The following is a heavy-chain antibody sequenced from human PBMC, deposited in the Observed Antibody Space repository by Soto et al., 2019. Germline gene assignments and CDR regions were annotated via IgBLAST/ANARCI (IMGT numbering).Heavy chain of an antibody. V-gene: IGHV1-2*04. CDR1: GYTFTGYY. CDR3: ARVGYCSGGSCSAFDY. CDR2: INPNSGGT. Sequence: GASVKVSCKASGYTFTGYYMHWVRQAPGQGLEWMGWINPNSGGTNYAQKFQGWVTMTRDTSISTAYMELSRLRSDDTAVYYCARVGYCSGGSCSAFDYWGQGTLVTVS. D-gene: IGHD2-15*01. J-gene: IGHJ4*02.